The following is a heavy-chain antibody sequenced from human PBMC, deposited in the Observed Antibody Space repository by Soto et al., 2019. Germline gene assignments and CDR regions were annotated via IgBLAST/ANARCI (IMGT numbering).Heavy chain of an antibody. J-gene: IGHJ4*02. CDR2: ISSDGSTI. V-gene: IGHV3-30-3*01. CDR3: GRGTGSGSLLIDF. D-gene: IGHD3-10*01. Sequence: QVLLAESGGGVVQPGTSLTLSCAASGFPFTSYAMHWVRQTPEKGLQWLTIISSDGSTIQYVDSVKCRFTISRSTSMNPVYLQRNTLSADGTAVYYCGRGTGSGSLLIDFWGQVTLVSVSS. CDR1: GFPFTSYA.